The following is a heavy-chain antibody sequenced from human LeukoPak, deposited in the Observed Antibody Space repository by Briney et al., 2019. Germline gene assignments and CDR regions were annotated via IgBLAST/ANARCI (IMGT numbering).Heavy chain of an antibody. CDR3: TTGPSYGYEW. D-gene: IGHD3-16*01. V-gene: IGHV3-74*01. CDR1: GMTFSNHW. J-gene: IGHJ4*02. CDR2: IKTDGRTT. Sequence: PGGSLRLSCAASGMTFSNHWMHWVRQAPGKGLVWVSLIKTDGRTTIYADSVKGRFTISRDNGKSTLYLQMNSLRAEDTAIYYCTTGPSYGYEWRGQGTVVTVSS.